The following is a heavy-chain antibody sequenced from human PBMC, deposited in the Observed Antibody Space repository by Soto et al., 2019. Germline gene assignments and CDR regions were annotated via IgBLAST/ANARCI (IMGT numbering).Heavy chain of an antibody. V-gene: IGHV3-23*01. CDR2: ISGSGGST. CDR1: GFTFSSYA. CDR3: AKASGWFGEFDY. D-gene: IGHD3-10*01. J-gene: IGHJ4*02. Sequence: EVQLLESGGGLVQPGGSLRLSCAASGFTFSSYAMSWVRQAPGKGLAWVSAISGSGGSTYYADSVKGRFTISRDNSKNTLYLQMNRLRAEDTAVYYCAKASGWFGEFDYWGQGTLVTVSS.